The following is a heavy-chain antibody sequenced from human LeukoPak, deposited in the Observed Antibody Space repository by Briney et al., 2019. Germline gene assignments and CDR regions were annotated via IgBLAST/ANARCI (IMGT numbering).Heavy chain of an antibody. Sequence: SETLSLTCAVFGGSFSGYYWSWIRQSPEKGLEWIGEMSHTGATNYNPSLKSRVTVSVDTSKKQYSLNLRSVTAADTAVYYCARGLHYNILTGGMDVWGQGTTVIVSS. CDR3: ARGLHYNILTGGMDV. J-gene: IGHJ6*02. CDR2: MSHTGAT. V-gene: IGHV4-34*01. D-gene: IGHD3-9*01. CDR1: GGSFSGYY.